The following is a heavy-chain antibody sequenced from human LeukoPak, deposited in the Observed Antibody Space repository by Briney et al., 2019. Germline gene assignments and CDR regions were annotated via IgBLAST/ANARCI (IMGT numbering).Heavy chain of an antibody. V-gene: IGHV3-23*01. CDR3: AKVPSYKWPRAY. D-gene: IGHD5-12*01. J-gene: IGHJ4*02. CDR1: GFTFKNYA. Sequence: GGSLRLSCAASGFTFKNYAMTWVRQAPGKGLQWVSTISADGSATYYTDSVRGRFSISRDISKDTLYLQMNSLRVEDTAIYYCAKVPSYKWPRAYWGQGTLVTVSS. CDR2: ISADGSAT.